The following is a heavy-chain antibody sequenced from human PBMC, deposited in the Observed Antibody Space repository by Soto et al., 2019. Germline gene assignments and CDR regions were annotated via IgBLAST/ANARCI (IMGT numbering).Heavy chain of an antibody. CDR3: ARHPFYYYYYMDV. CDR1: GGSISSYY. Sequence: SETLSLTCTVSGGSISSYYWSWIRQPPGKGLEWIGYIYYSGSTNYNPSLKSRVTISVDTSKNQFSLKLSSVTAADTAVYYCARHPFYYYYYMDVWGKGTTVTVS. V-gene: IGHV4-59*08. CDR2: IYYSGST. J-gene: IGHJ6*03.